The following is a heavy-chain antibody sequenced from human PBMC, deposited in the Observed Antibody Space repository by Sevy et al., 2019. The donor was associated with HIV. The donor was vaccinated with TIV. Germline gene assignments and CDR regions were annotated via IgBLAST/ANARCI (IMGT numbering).Heavy chain of an antibody. CDR3: ARFLSTSYYYYHAIDV. CDR1: GYTFTTYD. CDR2: MNPNSGNT. J-gene: IGHJ6*02. D-gene: IGHD2-2*01. Sequence: ASMKVSCKASGYTFTTYDINWVRQATGQGLEWMGWMNPNSGNTGYAQKFQGRVTMTRNTSIETAYMELSSLRSEDTAVYYCARFLSTSYYYYHAIDVWGQGTTVTVSS. V-gene: IGHV1-8*01.